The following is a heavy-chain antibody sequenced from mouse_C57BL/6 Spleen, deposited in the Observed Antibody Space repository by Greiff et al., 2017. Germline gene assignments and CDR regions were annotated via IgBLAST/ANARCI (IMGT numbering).Heavy chain of an antibody. CDR3: ASRWAMDY. V-gene: IGHV1-54*01. CDR1: GYAFTNYL. CDR2: INPGSGGT. J-gene: IGHJ4*01. Sequence: VKLQESGAELVRPGTSVKVSCKASGYAFTNYLIEWVKQRPGQGLEWIGVINPGSGGTNYNEKFKGKATLTADKSSSTAYMQLSSLTSEDSAVYFCASRWAMDYWGQGTSVTFSS.